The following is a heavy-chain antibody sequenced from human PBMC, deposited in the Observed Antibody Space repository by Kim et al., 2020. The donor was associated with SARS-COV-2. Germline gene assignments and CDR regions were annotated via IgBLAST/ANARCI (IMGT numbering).Heavy chain of an antibody. D-gene: IGHD6-13*01. CDR3: ATSIAAAGPFDY. V-gene: IGHV4-31*02. J-gene: IGHJ4*02. Sequence: YYNPSLKNRVTISVDTSKNQFSLKLSSVTAADTAVYYCATSIAAAGPFDYWGQGTLVTVSS.